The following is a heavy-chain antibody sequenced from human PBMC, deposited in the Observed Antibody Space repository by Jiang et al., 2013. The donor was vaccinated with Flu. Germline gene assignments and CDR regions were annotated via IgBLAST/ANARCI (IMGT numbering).Heavy chain of an antibody. CDR1: GGSISSSSYY. CDR2: IYYSGST. D-gene: IGHD3-3*01. V-gene: IGHV4-39*01. CDR3: ARHRRGYDFWSGYYNYYYYGMDV. Sequence: LLKPSETLSLTCTVSGGSISSSSYYWGWIRQPPGKGLEWIGSIYYSGSTYYNPSLKSRVTISVDTSKNQFFLKLSSVTAADTAVYYCARHRRGYDFWSGYYNYYYYGMDVWGQGTTVTVSS. J-gene: IGHJ6*02.